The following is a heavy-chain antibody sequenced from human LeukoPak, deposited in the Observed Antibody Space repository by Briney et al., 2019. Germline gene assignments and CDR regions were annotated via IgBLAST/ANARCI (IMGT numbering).Heavy chain of an antibody. V-gene: IGHV3-23*01. Sequence: GGSLRLSCAASGFTFSSYAMSWVRQAPGKGLEWASAISGSGGSTYYADSVKGRFTISRDNSKNTLHLQMNSLRAEDTAVYYCAKFLPTHIVVANYYFDYWGQGTLVTVSS. J-gene: IGHJ4*02. D-gene: IGHD2-21*01. CDR3: AKFLPTHIVVANYYFDY. CDR1: GFTFSSYA. CDR2: ISGSGGST.